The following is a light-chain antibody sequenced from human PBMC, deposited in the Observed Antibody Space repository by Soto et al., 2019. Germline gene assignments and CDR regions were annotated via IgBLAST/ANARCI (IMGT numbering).Light chain of an antibody. CDR2: WAS. Sequence: DIVMTQSPDSLAVSLGERATINCKSSQSVLYSTNNNNYLAWYQQKPGQPPKLLLYWASTRESGVPDRFSGSGSGTDFSLTISSLQAEDLAVYYCQQYYATPFTFGPGTKVDI. J-gene: IGKJ3*01. CDR3: QQYYATPFT. CDR1: QSVLYSTNNNNY. V-gene: IGKV4-1*01.